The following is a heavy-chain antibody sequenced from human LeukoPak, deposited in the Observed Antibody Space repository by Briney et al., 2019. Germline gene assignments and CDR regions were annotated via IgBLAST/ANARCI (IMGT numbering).Heavy chain of an antibody. CDR3: AKEVMAAAGIDSIDY. D-gene: IGHD6-13*01. CDR1: GSTFSSYA. V-gene: IGHV3-23*01. CDR2: FIGSGGST. Sequence: QPGGSLRLSCAASGSTFSSYAMSWVRQAPGKGLEWVPAFIGSGGSTYYADSVKGRFTISRDNSKNTLYLQMNSLRAEDTAVYYCAKEVMAAAGIDSIDYWGQGTLVTVSS. J-gene: IGHJ4*02.